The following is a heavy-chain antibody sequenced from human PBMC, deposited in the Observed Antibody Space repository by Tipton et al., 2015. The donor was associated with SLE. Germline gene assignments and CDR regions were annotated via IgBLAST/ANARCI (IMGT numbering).Heavy chain of an antibody. CDR2: ISSSGSTI. CDR3: ARESGYSSGWWLDY. CDR1: GFTFSSYE. D-gene: IGHD6-19*01. V-gene: IGHV3-48*03. Sequence: SLRLSCAASGFTFSSYEMNWVRQAPGKGLEWVSYISSSGSTIYYADSVKGRFTISRDDSKNSLYLQMNSLKTEDTAVYYCARESGYSSGWWLDYWGQGTLVTVSS. J-gene: IGHJ4*02.